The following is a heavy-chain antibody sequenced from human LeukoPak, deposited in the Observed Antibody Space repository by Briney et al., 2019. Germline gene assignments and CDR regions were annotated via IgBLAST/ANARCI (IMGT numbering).Heavy chain of an antibody. CDR3: ARHIMIGRFGYCSSTSCYYQAFDI. J-gene: IGHJ3*02. CDR2: IYYSGST. V-gene: IGHV4-39*01. CDR1: GGSISSSSYY. Sequence: SETLSLTCTVSGGSISSSSYYWGWIRQPPGKGLEWIGSIYYSGSTYYNPSLKSRVTISVDTSKNQFSLKLSSVTAADTAVYYCARHIMIGRFGYCSSTSCYYQAFDIWGQGTMITVSS. D-gene: IGHD2-2*01.